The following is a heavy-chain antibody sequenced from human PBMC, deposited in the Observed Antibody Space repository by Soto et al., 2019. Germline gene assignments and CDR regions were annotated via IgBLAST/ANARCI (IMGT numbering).Heavy chain of an antibody. D-gene: IGHD7-27*01. J-gene: IGHJ4*02. CDR2: VFHNGDT. CDR1: GDSISRGVW. V-gene: IGHV4-4*02. Sequence: QVQMQESGPGLVKPSGTLSLPCAVSGDSISRGVWWTWVRQPPGKGLEWIGEVFHNGDTNYNPSLKSRVTMSVDKSTNDFSLKVTSVTAADTAIYYCARKAWVRFDYWGQGALVTVSS. CDR3: ARKAWVRFDY.